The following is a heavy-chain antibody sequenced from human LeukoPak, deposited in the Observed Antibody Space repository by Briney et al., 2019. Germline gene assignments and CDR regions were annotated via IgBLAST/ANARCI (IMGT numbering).Heavy chain of an antibody. CDR1: GYSFSGYY. J-gene: IGHJ4*02. Sequence: ASVKVSCKASGYSFSGYYIHWVRQAPGQGLEWMGWINPKNGATNYAQKFQGTVTMTRDTSTSTACMQLSRLRSDDTAVYYCARDQNYLDTTAHYGMDCWGQGTLVTVSS. V-gene: IGHV1-2*02. D-gene: IGHD3-22*01. CDR2: INPKNGAT. CDR3: ARDQNYLDTTAHYGMDC.